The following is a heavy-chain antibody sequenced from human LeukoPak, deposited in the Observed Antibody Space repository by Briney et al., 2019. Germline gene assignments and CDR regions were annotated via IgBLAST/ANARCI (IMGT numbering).Heavy chain of an antibody. D-gene: IGHD5-18*01. V-gene: IGHV1-69*01. CDR3: ARAGYSYGTPAENYYGMDV. J-gene: IGHJ6*02. CDR1: GGTFSSYV. Sequence: ASVKVSCKASGGTFSSYVISWVRQAPGQGLEWMGGIIPIFGTANYAQKFQGRVTITADESTSTAYMELSSLRSGDTAVYYCARAGYSYGTPAENYYGMDVWGQGTTVTVSS. CDR2: IIPIFGTA.